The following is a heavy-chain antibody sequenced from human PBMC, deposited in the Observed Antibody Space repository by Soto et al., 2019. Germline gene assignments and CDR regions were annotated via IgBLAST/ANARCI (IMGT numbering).Heavy chain of an antibody. Sequence: EVQLVESGGGLVQPGGSLKLSCAASGFTFSGSAMHWVRQASGKGLEWVGRIRSKANSYATAYAASVKGRFTISRDDSKNTAYLQMNSLKTEDTAVYYCTSLLGIAAAGYFDYWGQGTLVTVSS. CDR2: IRSKANSYAT. J-gene: IGHJ4*02. D-gene: IGHD6-13*01. CDR1: GFTFSGSA. CDR3: TSLLGIAAAGYFDY. V-gene: IGHV3-73*02.